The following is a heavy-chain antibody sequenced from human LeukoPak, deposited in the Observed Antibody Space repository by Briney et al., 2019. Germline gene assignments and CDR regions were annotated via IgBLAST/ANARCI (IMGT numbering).Heavy chain of an antibody. CDR2: ISGSGDST. CDR3: AKTRPLDSSSWSHGDY. Sequence: GGSLRLSFVASGFTFSNYAMSWVRQPPGKGLAWVSAISGSGDSTYYGDSVKGRFTISRDNSKNTLYLQVNSLRAEDTAVYYCAKTRPLDSSSWSHGDYWGQGTLVTVSS. V-gene: IGHV3-23*01. CDR1: GFTFSNYA. J-gene: IGHJ4*02. D-gene: IGHD6-13*01.